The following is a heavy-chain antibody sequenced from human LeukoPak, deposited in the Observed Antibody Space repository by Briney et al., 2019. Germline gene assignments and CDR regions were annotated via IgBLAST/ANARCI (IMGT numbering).Heavy chain of an antibody. CDR2: ISGGGDIT. D-gene: IGHD2-21*02. Sequence: GGSLRLSCAASGFTFSSSAMSWVRQAPGKGLEWVSAISGGGDITYYADSVKGRFTISRDNSKDTLFLQMHSLRPGDTAVYYCVREDTPATANYWGQGTLVTISS. CDR3: VREDTPATANY. V-gene: IGHV3-23*01. CDR1: GFTFSSSA. J-gene: IGHJ4*02.